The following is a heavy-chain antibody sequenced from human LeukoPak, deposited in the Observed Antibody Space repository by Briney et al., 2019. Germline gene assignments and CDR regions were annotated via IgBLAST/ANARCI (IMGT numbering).Heavy chain of an antibody. J-gene: IGHJ4*02. CDR1: GGTYSSYA. D-gene: IGHD3-10*01. CDR3: AIALVTMVRGVITFDY. Sequence: ASVKVSCKASGGTYSSYAISWVRQAPGQALEWMGGIIPIFGTANCAQKFQGRVTITADESTSTAYMELSSLRSEDTAVHDCAIALVTMVRGVITFDYWGQGTLVTVSS. CDR2: IIPIFGTA. V-gene: IGHV1-69*01.